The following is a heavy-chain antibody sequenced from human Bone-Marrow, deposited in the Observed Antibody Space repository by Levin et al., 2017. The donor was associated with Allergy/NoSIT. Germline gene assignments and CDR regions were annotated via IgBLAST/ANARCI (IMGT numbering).Heavy chain of an antibody. D-gene: IGHD4-17*01. J-gene: IGHJ4*02. CDR2: ITSGGST. V-gene: IGHV3-21*01. CDR1: GFPFRTYS. Sequence: GGSLRLSCAASGFPFRTYSMNWVRQAPGQRLEWLSAITSGGSTFYPDSVKGRFTISRDNARNSLFLQMNSLRVEDTGVYFCATLQYGDYGNDYWGQGTLVTVSS. CDR3: ATLQYGDYGNDY.